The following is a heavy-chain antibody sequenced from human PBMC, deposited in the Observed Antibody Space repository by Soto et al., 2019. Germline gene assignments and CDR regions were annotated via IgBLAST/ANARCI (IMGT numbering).Heavy chain of an antibody. J-gene: IGHJ4*02. D-gene: IGHD4-4*01. Sequence: SLRLSCAASGFTFSSYGMHWVRQAPGKGLEWVAVISNDGSNKYYADSVKGRFTISRDNSKNTLYLQMNSLRAEDTAVYYCAKDMGVTTAYYFDYWGQGTLVTVSS. V-gene: IGHV3-30*18. CDR1: GFTFSSYG. CDR3: AKDMGVTTAYYFDY. CDR2: ISNDGSNK.